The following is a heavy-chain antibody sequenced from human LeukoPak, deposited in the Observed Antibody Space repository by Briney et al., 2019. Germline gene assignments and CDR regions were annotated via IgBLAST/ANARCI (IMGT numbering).Heavy chain of an antibody. Sequence: GGSLRLSCVASGFTLSDAWMSWVRQAPGKGLEWVGRIKSRTDGGTTDYAAPVKGRFSITRDDSKNTPYLQMDSLNTEDAAVYSCLTEGDSDWGQGTLVTVSS. D-gene: IGHD1-26*01. CDR3: LTEGDSD. CDR1: GFTLSDAW. V-gene: IGHV3-15*01. J-gene: IGHJ4*02. CDR2: IKSRTDGGTT.